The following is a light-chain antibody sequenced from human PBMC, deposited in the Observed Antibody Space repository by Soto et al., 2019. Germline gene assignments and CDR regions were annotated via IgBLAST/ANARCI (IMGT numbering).Light chain of an antibody. CDR3: QQYKNWPPWT. CDR1: QNIGTN. Sequence: EIVMTQSPATLSVSPGERATLSCRARQNIGTNLAWYQQKPGQAPRLLIYAASIRATAFPARFSGSGSGTEFTLTISGLQSDDFAVYFCQQYKNWPPWTFGHGTKVEIK. CDR2: AAS. V-gene: IGKV3-15*01. J-gene: IGKJ1*01.